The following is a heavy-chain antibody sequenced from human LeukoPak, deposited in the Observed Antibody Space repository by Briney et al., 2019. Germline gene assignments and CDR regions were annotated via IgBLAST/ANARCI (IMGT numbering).Heavy chain of an antibody. CDR3: ARSGYPRGDDAFDI. J-gene: IGHJ3*02. CDR2: TKPHSGRT. Sequence: ASVTVSCXSSGYTFTGYYMHWVGQTPAPGLEWMGRTKPHSGRTNYAQKFHGRVTMTRDTSISTAYMELSRLRSDDTAVYFCARSGYPRGDDAFDIWGQGTMVTVS. CDR1: GYTFTGYY. V-gene: IGHV1-2*06. D-gene: IGHD6-25*01.